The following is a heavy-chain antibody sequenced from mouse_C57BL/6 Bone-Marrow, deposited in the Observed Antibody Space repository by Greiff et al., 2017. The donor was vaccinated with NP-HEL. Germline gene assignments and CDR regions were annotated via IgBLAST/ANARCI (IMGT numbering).Heavy chain of an antibody. Sequence: EVQRVESGGGLVKPGGSLKLSCAASGFTFSSYTMSWVRQTPEKRLEWVATISGGGGNTYYPDSVKGRFTISRDNAKNTLYLQMSSLRSEDTALYYCARKDYGSFDYWGQGTTLTVSS. CDR1: GFTFSSYT. CDR3: ARKDYGSFDY. J-gene: IGHJ2*01. D-gene: IGHD1-1*01. CDR2: ISGGGGNT. V-gene: IGHV5-9*01.